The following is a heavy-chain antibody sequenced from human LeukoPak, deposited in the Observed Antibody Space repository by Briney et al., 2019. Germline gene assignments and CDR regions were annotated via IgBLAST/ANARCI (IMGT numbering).Heavy chain of an antibody. V-gene: IGHV4-4*07. D-gene: IGHD2-2*01. CDR3: ARERRPYCSSTSCYSMFVDY. CDR2: IYTSGST. CDR1: GGSISSYY. J-gene: IGHJ4*02. Sequence: SETLSLTCTVSGGSISSYYWSWIRQPAGKGLEWIGRIYTSGSTNYNPSLKSRVTISVDKSKNQFSLKLSSVTAADTAVYYCARERRPYCSSTSCYSMFVDYWGQGTLVTVSS.